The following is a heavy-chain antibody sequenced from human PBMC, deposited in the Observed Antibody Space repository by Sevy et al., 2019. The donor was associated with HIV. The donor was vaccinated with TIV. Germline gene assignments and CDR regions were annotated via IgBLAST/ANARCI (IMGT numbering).Heavy chain of an antibody. J-gene: IGHJ6*02. CDR3: ARDGNWVVSYYDSNYYYYGMDV. CDR1: GYTFTGYY. D-gene: IGHD3-22*01. CDR2: INPNSGGT. Sequence: ASVKVSCKASGYTFTGYYMHWVRQAPGQGLEWMGWINPNSGGTNYAQKFQGRVTMTRDTSISTAYMGLSRLRSDDTAVYYCARDGNWVVSYYDSNYYYYGMDVRGQGTTVTVSS. V-gene: IGHV1-2*02.